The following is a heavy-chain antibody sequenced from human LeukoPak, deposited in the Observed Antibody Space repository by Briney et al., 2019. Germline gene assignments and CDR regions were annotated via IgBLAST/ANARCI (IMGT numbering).Heavy chain of an antibody. Sequence: GGSLRLSCAASGFTFSNYAMHWVRKAPGKGLEWVAVISYDGGNKYYADSVKGRFTISRDNSKNTLYLQMNSLRPEDTAVYYCVRMDCTGGSCYPNFDYWGQGTLVTVSS. D-gene: IGHD2-15*01. CDR1: GFTFSNYA. CDR3: VRMDCTGGSCYPNFDY. J-gene: IGHJ4*02. V-gene: IGHV3-30*01. CDR2: ISYDGGNK.